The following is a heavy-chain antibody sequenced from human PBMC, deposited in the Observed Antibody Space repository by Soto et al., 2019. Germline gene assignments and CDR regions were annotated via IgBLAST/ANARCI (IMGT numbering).Heavy chain of an antibody. CDR1: GFTFSSYW. CDR2: INSDGSST. Sequence: GGSLRLSCAASGFTFSSYWMHWVRQAPGKGLVWVSRINSDGSSTSYADSVKGRFTISRDNAKNTLYLQMNSLRAEDTAVYYCASPFEGGWYRSSSGAFDIWGQGTMVTVSS. J-gene: IGHJ3*02. D-gene: IGHD6-6*01. V-gene: IGHV3-74*01. CDR3: ASPFEGGWYRSSSGAFDI.